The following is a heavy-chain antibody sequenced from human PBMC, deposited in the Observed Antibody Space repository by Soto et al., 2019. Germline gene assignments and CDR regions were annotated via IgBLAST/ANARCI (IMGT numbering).Heavy chain of an antibody. CDR1: GFTFSSYA. CDR2: ISGSGGST. D-gene: IGHD6-19*01. CDR3: AKDLAVAGTLSRYYGMDV. Sequence: GGSLRLSCAASGFTFSSYAMSWVRQAPGKGLEWVSAISGSGGSTYYADSVKGRFTISRDNSKNTLYLQMNSLRAEDTAVYYCAKDLAVAGTLSRYYGMDVWDQGTTVTVSS. J-gene: IGHJ6*02. V-gene: IGHV3-23*01.